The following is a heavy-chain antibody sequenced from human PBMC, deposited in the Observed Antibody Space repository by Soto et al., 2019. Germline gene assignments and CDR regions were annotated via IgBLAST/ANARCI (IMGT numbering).Heavy chain of an antibody. V-gene: IGHV5-51*01. Sequence: GESLKISCKGSGYTFSSYWIGWVRQVPGQGLEWMGNIYPSDSDTTYSPSFQGQVTISADKSISTAYLRWSSLKASDTAMYYCARQSMYSSPMGMDVWGQGTTVTVSS. CDR2: IYPSDSDT. CDR1: GYTFSSYW. J-gene: IGHJ6*02. CDR3: ARQSMYSSPMGMDV. D-gene: IGHD6-13*01.